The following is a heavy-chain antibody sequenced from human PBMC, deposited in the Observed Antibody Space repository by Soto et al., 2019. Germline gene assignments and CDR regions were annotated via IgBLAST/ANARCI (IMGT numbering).Heavy chain of an antibody. CDR3: ARDTGDGTFDF. J-gene: IGHJ4*02. Sequence: ASVKVSCKASGYTFGSYAMHWVRQAPGQRLEWMGWINAGYGNTKSSQKFQDRVTISRDTSASTAYMELTSLRSEDTAVYYCARDTGDGTFDFWGQGTLVTVSS. V-gene: IGHV1-3*01. D-gene: IGHD7-27*01. CDR2: INAGYGNT. CDR1: GYTFGSYA.